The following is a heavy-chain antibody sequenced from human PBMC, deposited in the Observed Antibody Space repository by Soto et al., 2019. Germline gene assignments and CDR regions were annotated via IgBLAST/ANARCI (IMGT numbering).Heavy chain of an antibody. J-gene: IGHJ6*03. Sequence: RISKNTRKGLEWIGEINDSGSTNHKPSLKSRVTMSIDTSKNQFSLNLRSVTAADTGVYYCSKGGRFPEARYYFLDVWGNGTTVTVSS. CDR3: SKGGRFPEARYYFLDV. V-gene: IGHV4-34*01. D-gene: IGHD3-3*01. CDR2: INDSGST.